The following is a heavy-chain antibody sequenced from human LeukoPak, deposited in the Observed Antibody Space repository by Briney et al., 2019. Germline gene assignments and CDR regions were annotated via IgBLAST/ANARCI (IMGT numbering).Heavy chain of an antibody. CDR2: IIPIFGTA. CDR3: ARFEAGAGYCSGGSCYVGAFDI. D-gene: IGHD2-15*01. V-gene: IGHV1-69*13. CDR1: GGTFSSYA. Sequence: ASVKVSCKASGGTFSSYAISWVRQAPGQGLEWMGGIIPIFGTANYAQKFQGRVTITADESTSTAYMELSSLRSEDTAVYYCARFEAGAGYCSGGSCYVGAFDIWGQGTMVTVSS. J-gene: IGHJ3*02.